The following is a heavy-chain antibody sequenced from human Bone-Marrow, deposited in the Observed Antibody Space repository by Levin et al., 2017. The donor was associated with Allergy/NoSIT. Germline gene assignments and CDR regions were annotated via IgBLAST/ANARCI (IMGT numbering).Heavy chain of an antibody. Sequence: GGSLRLSCIASGFDFSNYGMHWVRQAPGKGLEWVAVISFDSGDKHYADSVKGRFTISRDNSKNMLYLQMNSLSGEDTAVYYSAKQETESYFEYWGQGILVTVSS. V-gene: IGHV3-30*18. J-gene: IGHJ4*02. CDR1: GFDFSNYG. CDR3: AKQETESYFEY. CDR2: ISFDSGDK.